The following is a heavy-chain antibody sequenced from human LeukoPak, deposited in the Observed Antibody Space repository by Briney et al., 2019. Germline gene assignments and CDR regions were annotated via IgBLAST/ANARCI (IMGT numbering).Heavy chain of an antibody. Sequence: GGSLRLSCAASGFTFSACGMHWVRQAPGKGLEWVAFIRNDESNKYYADSVKGRFTISRDISKSTLYLQMNSLRGEDTAVYYCAKDSIAADPFDYWGPGTLVTVSS. CDR2: IRNDESNK. J-gene: IGHJ4*02. CDR1: GFTFSACG. V-gene: IGHV3-30*02. D-gene: IGHD2-21*01. CDR3: AKDSIAADPFDY.